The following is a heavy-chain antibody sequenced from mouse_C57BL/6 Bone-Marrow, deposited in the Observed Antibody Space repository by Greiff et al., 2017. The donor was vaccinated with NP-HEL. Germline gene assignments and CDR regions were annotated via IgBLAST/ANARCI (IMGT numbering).Heavy chain of an antibody. CDR1: GFTFSDYY. CDR2: ISNGGGST. CDR3: ARNWDVDYAMDY. V-gene: IGHV5-12*01. D-gene: IGHD4-1*01. J-gene: IGHJ4*01. Sequence: EVQVVESGGGLVQPGGSLKLSCAASGFTFSDYYMYWVRQTPEKRLEWVAYISNGGGSTYYPDTVKGRFTISRDNAKNTLYLQMSRLKSEDTAMYYCARNWDVDYAMDYWGQGTSVTVSS.